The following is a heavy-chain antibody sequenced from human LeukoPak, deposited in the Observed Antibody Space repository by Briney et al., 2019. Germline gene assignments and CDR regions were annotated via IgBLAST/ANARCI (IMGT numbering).Heavy chain of an antibody. D-gene: IGHD6-6*01. CDR1: GFTFSSYG. V-gene: IGHV3-30*02. CDR2: IRYDGSEK. J-gene: IGHJ4*02. Sequence: GGSLRLSCAASGFTFSSYGMHWVRQAPGKGLEWVAFIRYDGSEKHYADSVKGRFTISRDNSKNTLFLQMNSLRVEDTAIYYCAKGSSSSRPYYFDFWGQGTLVTVSS. CDR3: AKGSSSSRPYYFDF.